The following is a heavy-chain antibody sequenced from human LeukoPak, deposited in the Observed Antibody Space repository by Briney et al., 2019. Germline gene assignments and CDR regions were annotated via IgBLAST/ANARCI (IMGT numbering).Heavy chain of an antibody. CDR2: IYYSGST. CDR1: GGSISSGDYY. Sequence: SQTLSLTCTVSGGSISSGDYYWSWIRQPPGKCLEWIGYIYYSGSTYYNPSLKSRVTISVDTSKNQFSLKLSSVTAADTAVYYCARYYYDSSGDYYFDYWGQGTLVTVSS. V-gene: IGHV4-30-4*01. D-gene: IGHD3-22*01. J-gene: IGHJ4*02. CDR3: ARYYYDSSGDYYFDY.